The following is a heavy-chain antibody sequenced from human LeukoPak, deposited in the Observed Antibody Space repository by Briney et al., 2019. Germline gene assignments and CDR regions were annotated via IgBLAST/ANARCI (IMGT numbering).Heavy chain of an antibody. V-gene: IGHV3-13*04. J-gene: IGHJ5*01. Sequence: GGSLRLSCAASGFILSSYDMHWVRLATGKGLEWVSSIAITGNTYYSGSVKGRFTISRENAKNSLYLQMNSLRAGDTAVYYCARGLTGGLDSWGQGTLVTVSS. CDR3: ARGLTGGLDS. CDR2: IAITGNT. D-gene: IGHD1-26*01. CDR1: GFILSSYD.